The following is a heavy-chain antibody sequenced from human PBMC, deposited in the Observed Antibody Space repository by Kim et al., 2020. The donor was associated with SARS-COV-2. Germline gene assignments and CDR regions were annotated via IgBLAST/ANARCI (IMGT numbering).Heavy chain of an antibody. J-gene: IGHJ2*01. V-gene: IGHV5-10-1*01. D-gene: IGHD7-27*01. CDR3: ARETGFYWYFDL. Sequence: NYSPSFQGHVTISADKSISTAYLQWSSLKASDTAMYYCARETGFYWYFDLWGRGTLVTVSS.